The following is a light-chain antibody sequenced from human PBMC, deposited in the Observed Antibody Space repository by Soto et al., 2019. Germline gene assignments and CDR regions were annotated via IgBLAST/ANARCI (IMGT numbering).Light chain of an antibody. Sequence: DIPMTQSPSSLSASVGDRVTITCRASQSISRRLNWYQQKPGKAPKLLIYTASSLQSGVPSRFSGSGSGTDFTLAISSLQPEDFATYYCQQSYSTPLTFGGGTKVEIK. CDR2: TAS. CDR3: QQSYSTPLT. CDR1: QSISRR. V-gene: IGKV1-39*01. J-gene: IGKJ4*01.